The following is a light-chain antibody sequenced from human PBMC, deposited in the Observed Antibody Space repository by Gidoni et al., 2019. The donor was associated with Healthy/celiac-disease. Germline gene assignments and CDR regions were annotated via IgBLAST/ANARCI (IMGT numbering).Light chain of an antibody. CDR3: QQSYSTPWT. CDR1: QSISSY. CDR2: GAS. J-gene: IGKJ1*01. V-gene: IGKV1-39*01. Sequence: DIQMTQSPSSLYASVGDRVTITCRANQSISSYLNWNQQKPGKAPKFLIYGASSLQSGVPSRFSCSGSGTDFTLTISSLQPEDFATYYCQQSYSTPWTFGQGTKVEIK.